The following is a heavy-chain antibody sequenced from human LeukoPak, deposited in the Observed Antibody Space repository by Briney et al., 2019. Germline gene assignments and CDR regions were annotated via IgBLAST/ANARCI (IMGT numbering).Heavy chain of an antibody. CDR1: GGSIGSYY. J-gene: IGHJ5*02. CDR3: ARDGGAYYDFWSGPRRYNWFDP. CDR2: IYYSGST. Sequence: SETLSLTCTVSGGSIGSYYWSWIRQPPGKGLEWIGYIYYSGSTNYNPSLKSRVTISVDTSKNQFSLKLSSVTAADTAVYYCARDGGAYYDFWSGPRRYNWFDPWGQGTLVTVSS. V-gene: IGHV4-59*01. D-gene: IGHD3-3*01.